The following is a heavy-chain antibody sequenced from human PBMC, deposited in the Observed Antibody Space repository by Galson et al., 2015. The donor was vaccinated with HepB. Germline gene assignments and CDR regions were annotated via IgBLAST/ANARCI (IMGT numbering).Heavy chain of an antibody. J-gene: IGHJ4*02. CDR1: GGSISSGGYS. D-gene: IGHD3-10*01. V-gene: IGHV4-30-2*01. CDR3: ARGWGRFGGGYFDY. Sequence: QVQLQESGPGLVKPSETLSLTCAVSGGSISSGGYSWSWIRQPPGKGLEWIGYIYHSGSTYYNPSHKSRVTISVDRSKNQFSRKLSSVPAADTAVYYCARGWGRFGGGYFDYWGQGTLVTVSS. CDR2: IYHSGST.